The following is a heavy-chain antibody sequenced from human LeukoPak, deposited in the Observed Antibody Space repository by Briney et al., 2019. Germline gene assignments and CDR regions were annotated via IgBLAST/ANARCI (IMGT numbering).Heavy chain of an antibody. Sequence: ASVKVSCKASGYTFSSYYMHWVRQAPGQGLEWMGIINPSGGSTSYTQKFQGRVTMTRDTSTSTVYMELSSLRSEDTAVYYCAREGFPPKISDFWSGLGPYYYYGMDVWGQGTTVTVSS. CDR2: INPSGGST. D-gene: IGHD3-3*01. V-gene: IGHV1-46*01. CDR3: AREGFPPKISDFWSGLGPYYYYGMDV. J-gene: IGHJ6*02. CDR1: GYTFSSYY.